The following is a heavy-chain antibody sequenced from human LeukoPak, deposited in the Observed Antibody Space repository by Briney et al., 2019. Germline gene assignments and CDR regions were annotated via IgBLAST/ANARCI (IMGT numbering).Heavy chain of an antibody. CDR3: ASRDCSGGSCPEGYNWLDP. CDR2: INHSGST. V-gene: IGHV4-34*01. Sequence: PSETLSLTCAVYGGSFSGYYWSWIRQPPGKGLEWIGEINHSGSTNYNPSLKSRVTISVDTSKNQFSLKLSSVTAADTAVYYCASRDCSGGSCPEGYNWLDPWGQGTLVTVSS. J-gene: IGHJ5*02. D-gene: IGHD2-15*01. CDR1: GGSFSGYY.